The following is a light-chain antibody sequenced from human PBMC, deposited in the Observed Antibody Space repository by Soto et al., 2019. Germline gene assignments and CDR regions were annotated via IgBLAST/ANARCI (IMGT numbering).Light chain of an antibody. CDR1: SSDIGGYNY. J-gene: IGLJ2*01. V-gene: IGLV2-8*01. CDR2: EVT. CDR3: SSYAGSNNLI. Sequence: QSALTQPPSASGSPGQSVTISCTGTSSDIGGYNYISWYQQYPGKVPKLMIYEVTKRPSGVPDRFSGSKSGNTASLTVSGLQAEDEADYYSSSYAGSNNLIFGGGTKLTVL.